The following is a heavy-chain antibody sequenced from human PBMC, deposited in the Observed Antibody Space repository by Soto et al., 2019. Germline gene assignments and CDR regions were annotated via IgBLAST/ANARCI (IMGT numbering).Heavy chain of an antibody. CDR3: ARTTEFDY. V-gene: IGHV3-11*05. CDR2: ISSSGVYT. Sequence: QVHLVESGGALVKPGGSLRLSCAGSGFTFSNYYMSWIRRAPGKGLEWVSTISSSGVYTDYADSVKGRFTNSRDNVDNSLHLQMNSLRADDTAVYYFARTTEFDYWGQGTQVTVSS. D-gene: IGHD1-1*01. J-gene: IGHJ4*02. CDR1: GFTFSNYY.